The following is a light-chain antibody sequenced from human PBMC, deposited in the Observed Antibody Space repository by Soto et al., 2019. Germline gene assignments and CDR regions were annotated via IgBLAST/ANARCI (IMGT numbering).Light chain of an antibody. V-gene: IGKV3-20*01. CDR1: QSVRSSY. J-gene: IGKJ5*01. CDR2: VAS. Sequence: EIVLTQSPGTLSLSPGERATLSCRASQSVRSSYLAWYQQKPGQAPRLLIYVASSRATGIPDRFSCGGSGTDFTLTISRLEPEDFAVYYCQQYGSSPPVTFSQGTRLEIK. CDR3: QQYGSSPPVT.